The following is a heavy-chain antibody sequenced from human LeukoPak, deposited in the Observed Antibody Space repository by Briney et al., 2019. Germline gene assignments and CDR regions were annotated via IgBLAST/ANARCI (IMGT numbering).Heavy chain of an antibody. Sequence: GGSLRLSCAASGFSFSNYGMHWVRQAPGKGLEWVAFIRYDGSNKYYADSVKGRFTISRDNSKNTLYLQMNSLRAEDTAVYYCAKDTSGSTPPFNWGQGTLVTVSS. CDR2: IRYDGSNK. V-gene: IGHV3-30*02. D-gene: IGHD4-23*01. CDR1: GFSFSNYG. J-gene: IGHJ4*02. CDR3: AKDTSGSTPPFN.